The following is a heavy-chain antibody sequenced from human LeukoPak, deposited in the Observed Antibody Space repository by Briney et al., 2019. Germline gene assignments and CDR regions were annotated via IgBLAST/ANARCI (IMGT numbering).Heavy chain of an antibody. D-gene: IGHD4-23*01. Sequence: ASVKVSCKASGYTFTSYYMHWVRQAPGQGLEWMGVINHSGGSTSYAQKFQGRVTMTRDTSTSTVYMELSSLRSEDTAVYYCARVERTYDYGGNSQLLDYWGQGTLVTVSS. CDR3: ARVERTYDYGGNSQLLDY. V-gene: IGHV1-46*01. CDR2: INHSGGST. CDR1: GYTFTSYY. J-gene: IGHJ4*02.